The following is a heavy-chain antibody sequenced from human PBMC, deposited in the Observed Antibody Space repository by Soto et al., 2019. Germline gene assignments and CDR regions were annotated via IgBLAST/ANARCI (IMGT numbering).Heavy chain of an antibody. V-gene: IGHV1-18*01. Sequence: GASVKVSCKASGYTFTSYGISWVRQAPGQGLEWMGRISAYNGNTNYAQNLQGRVTMTTDTSTSTAYMVLRSLRSDDTAVYYCARGGSVHWGPEAAGFTRDYFYGMDVWGQGTTVTVSS. CDR3: ARGGSVHWGPEAAGFTRDYFYGMDV. D-gene: IGHD6-13*01. CDR1: GYTFTSYG. CDR2: ISAYNGNT. J-gene: IGHJ6*02.